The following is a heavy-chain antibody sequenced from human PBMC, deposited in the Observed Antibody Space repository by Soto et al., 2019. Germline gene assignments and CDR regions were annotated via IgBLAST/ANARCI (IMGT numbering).Heavy chain of an antibody. CDR1: GFTFDDYA. D-gene: IGHD2-15*01. J-gene: IGHJ3*01. Sequence: EVQLVESGGGLVLPGTSLRLSCAASGFTFDDYAMHWVRQAPGKGLEWVSGISWNSDTVDYADSVKGRFTISRDNAKNSLYLQMNSLITEDTALLYCAKALRRPRLTAWTPGFDFWGRGTMVTVS. CDR2: ISWNSDTV. V-gene: IGHV3-9*01. CDR3: AKALRRPRLTAWTPGFDF.